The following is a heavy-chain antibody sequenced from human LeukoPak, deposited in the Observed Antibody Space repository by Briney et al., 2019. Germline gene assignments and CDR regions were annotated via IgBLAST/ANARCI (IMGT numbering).Heavy chain of an antibody. D-gene: IGHD5-24*01. J-gene: IGHJ4*03. CDR1: GFTFRSYA. V-gene: IGHV3-23*01. Sequence: GGSLRLSCVVSGFTFRSYAMGWVRQAPGKGLEWVSTLSTGGDRTYYADSVKGRFTISRGTSKNTLYVEMNSLRAEDTAIYYCVKEGGLYNSGGYFDYWGQGTLVTVSS. CDR2: LSTGGDRT. CDR3: VKEGGLYNSGGYFDY.